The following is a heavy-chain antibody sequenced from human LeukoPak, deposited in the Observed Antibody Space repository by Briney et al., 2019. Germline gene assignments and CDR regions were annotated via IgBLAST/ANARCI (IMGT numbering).Heavy chain of an antibody. D-gene: IGHD3-9*01. J-gene: IGHJ4*02. CDR3: ARDNDISPIH. V-gene: IGHV1-69*06. Sequence: SVKVSCKASGGTFSSYAISWVRQAPGQGLEWMGRIIPIFGTANYAQKFQGRVTITADKSTSTAHMELSSLRSEDTAVYYCARDNDISPIHWGQGTLVTVSS. CDR1: GGTFSSYA. CDR2: IIPIFGTA.